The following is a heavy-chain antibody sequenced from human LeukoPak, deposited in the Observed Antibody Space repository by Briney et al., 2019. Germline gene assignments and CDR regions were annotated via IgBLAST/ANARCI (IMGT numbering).Heavy chain of an antibody. Sequence: GGSLILSCAASGVTVSNNFMSWVRQAPGKGLEWVSVIYGGGSTYYADSAKGRFTISRDNSKNTLYLQMNSLRAEDTAVYYCVRDDDSPDSGLDYWGQGTLVTVSS. CDR3: VRDDDSPDSGLDY. V-gene: IGHV3-53*01. J-gene: IGHJ4*02. D-gene: IGHD3-22*01. CDR1: GVTVSNNF. CDR2: IYGGGST.